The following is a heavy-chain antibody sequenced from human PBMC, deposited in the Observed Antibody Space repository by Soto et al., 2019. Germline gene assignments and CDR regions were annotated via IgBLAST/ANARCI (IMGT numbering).Heavy chain of an antibody. Sequence: VKVSCKASGYTFTSYGISWVRQAPGQGLEWMGWISAYNGNTNYAQKLQGRVTMTTDTSTSTAYMELRSLRSDDTAVYYCARDPARSTTRVPAYWGQGTLVTVSS. CDR1: GYTFTSYG. CDR2: ISAYNGNT. J-gene: IGHJ4*02. D-gene: IGHD1-26*01. CDR3: ARDPARSTTRVPAY. V-gene: IGHV1-18*01.